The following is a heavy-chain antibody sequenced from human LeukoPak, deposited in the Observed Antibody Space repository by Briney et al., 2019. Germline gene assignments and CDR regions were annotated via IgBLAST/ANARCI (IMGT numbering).Heavy chain of an antibody. Sequence: ASVTVSCKASGYTFTSYGISWVRQAPGQGLEWMGWISAYNGNTNYAQKLQGRVTMTTDTSTSTAYMELRSLRSDDTAVYYCARVIAAADHYYYYMDVWGKGTTVTVSS. CDR3: ARVIAAADHYYYYMDV. CDR1: GYTFTSYG. CDR2: ISAYNGNT. V-gene: IGHV1-18*01. J-gene: IGHJ6*03. D-gene: IGHD6-13*01.